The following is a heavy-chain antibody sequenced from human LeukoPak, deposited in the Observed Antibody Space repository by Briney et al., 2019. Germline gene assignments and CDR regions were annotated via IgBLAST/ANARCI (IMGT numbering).Heavy chain of an antibody. CDR1: GGSISSYY. Sequence: SETLSLTCTVSGGSISSYYWSWIRQPPGKGLEWIGYIYYSGSTNYNPSLKGRVTISVDTSKNQFSLKLSSVTAADTAVYYCARDGYDSGWFDPWGQGTLVTVSS. CDR2: IYYSGST. J-gene: IGHJ5*02. D-gene: IGHD5-12*01. CDR3: ARDGYDSGWFDP. V-gene: IGHV4-59*01.